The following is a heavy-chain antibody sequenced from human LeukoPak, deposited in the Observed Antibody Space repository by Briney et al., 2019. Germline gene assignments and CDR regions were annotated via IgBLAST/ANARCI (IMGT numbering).Heavy chain of an antibody. V-gene: IGHV1-2*02. J-gene: IGHJ4*02. CDR3: ARDRSPRFGDLLFIDY. Sequence: GASVKVSCKASGYTFTDHYMHWVRQAPGQGLEWMGWIDPNSGGTNYAQKFQGRVTMTRDTSISTAYMELSRLRSDDTAVYYCARDRSPRFGDLLFIDYWGQGTLVTVSS. CDR1: GYTFTDHY. CDR2: IDPNSGGT. D-gene: IGHD3-10*01.